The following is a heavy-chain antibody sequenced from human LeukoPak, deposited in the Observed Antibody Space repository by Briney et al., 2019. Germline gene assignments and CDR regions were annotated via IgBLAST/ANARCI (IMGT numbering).Heavy chain of an antibody. D-gene: IGHD2-2*01. CDR2: ISAYNGNT. J-gene: IGHJ5*02. V-gene: IGHV1-18*01. Sequence: ASVKVSCKASGYTFTSYGISWVRQAPGQGLEWMGWISAYNGNTNYAQKLRGRATMTTDTSTSTAYMELRSLRSDDTAVYYCARVGCWDCSSTSFHNWFDPWGQGTRSPSPQ. CDR1: GYTFTSYG. CDR3: ARVGCWDCSSTSFHNWFDP.